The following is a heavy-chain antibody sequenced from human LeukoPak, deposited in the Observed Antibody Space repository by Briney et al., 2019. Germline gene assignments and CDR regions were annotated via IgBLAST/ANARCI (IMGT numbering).Heavy chain of an antibody. D-gene: IGHD5-18*01. Sequence: ASVKVSCKVSGYTLTELSMHWVRQAPGKGLEWMGGFDPEDGETIYAQKFQGRVTMTEDTSTDTAYMELSSLRSDDTAVYYCARGSVDTAMVEEDYWGQGTLVTVSS. CDR1: GYTLTELS. J-gene: IGHJ4*02. CDR2: FDPEDGET. V-gene: IGHV1-24*01. CDR3: ARGSVDTAMVEEDY.